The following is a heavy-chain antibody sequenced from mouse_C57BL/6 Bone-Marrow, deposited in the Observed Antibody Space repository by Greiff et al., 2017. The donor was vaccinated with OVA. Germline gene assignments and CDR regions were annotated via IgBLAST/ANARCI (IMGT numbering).Heavy chain of an antibody. Sequence: EVKLMESGAELVRPGASVKLSCTASGFNIKDDYMHWVKQRPEQGLEWIGWIDPENGDTEYASKFQGKATITADTSSNTAYLQLSSLTSEDTAVYYCTTPGAWFAYWGQGTLVTVSA. J-gene: IGHJ3*01. V-gene: IGHV14-4*01. CDR3: TTPGAWFAY. CDR2: IDPENGDT. CDR1: GFNIKDDY.